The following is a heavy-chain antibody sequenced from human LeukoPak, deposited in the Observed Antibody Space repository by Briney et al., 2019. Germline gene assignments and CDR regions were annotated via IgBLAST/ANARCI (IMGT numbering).Heavy chain of an antibody. CDR1: GFTFDDYA. J-gene: IGHJ4*02. Sequence: PGRSLRLSCAASGFTFDDYAMHWVRQAPGKGLEWVSGISWNSGSIGYADSVKGRFTISRDNAKNSLYLQMNSLRAEDTALYYCAKGGTYDSGSYPYSWGQGTLVTVSS. D-gene: IGHD3-10*01. V-gene: IGHV3-9*01. CDR2: ISWNSGSI. CDR3: AKGGTYDSGSYPYS.